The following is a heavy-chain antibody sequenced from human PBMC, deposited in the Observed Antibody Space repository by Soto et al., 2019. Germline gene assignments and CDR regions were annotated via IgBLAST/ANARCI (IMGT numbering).Heavy chain of an antibody. Sequence: GGSLRLSCSASGFTVSSNYMSWVRQAPGKGLEWVSVIYSGGNTYYADSVKGRFTISRDNSKNTLYLQMNSLRAEDTAVYYCARDIGGWEDHYMDVWGQGTTVTVSS. D-gene: IGHD1-26*01. CDR3: ARDIGGWEDHYMDV. V-gene: IGHV3-66*01. J-gene: IGHJ6*03. CDR1: GFTVSSNY. CDR2: IYSGGNT.